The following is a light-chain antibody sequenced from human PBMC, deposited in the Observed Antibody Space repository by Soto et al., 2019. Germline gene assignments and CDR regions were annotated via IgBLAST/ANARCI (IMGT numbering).Light chain of an antibody. Sequence: QSVLTQPASVSGSPGQSITIYCTGTSSDVGGYNYVSWYQQHPGKAPKLMIYDVSNRPSGVSNRFPGSKSGNTAPLTISGLQAEDEADYYRSSYTSSSTLEVFGTGTKVTVL. CDR2: DVS. CDR3: SSYTSSSTLEV. V-gene: IGLV2-14*01. CDR1: SSDVGGYNY. J-gene: IGLJ1*01.